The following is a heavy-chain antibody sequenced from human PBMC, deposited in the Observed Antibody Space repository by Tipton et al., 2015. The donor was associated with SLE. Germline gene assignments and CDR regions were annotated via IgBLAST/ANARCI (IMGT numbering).Heavy chain of an antibody. Sequence: SLRLSCAASGFTFSSYWMHWVRQAPGKGLVWVSRIYTDGSRTHYADSVRGRFTISRDNAKNTLYLQMNSLRAEDTAAYYCAREYADVGYGYGVDYWGQGTLVTVSS. V-gene: IGHV3-74*01. J-gene: IGHJ4*02. D-gene: IGHD5-18*01. CDR2: IYTDGSRT. CDR3: AREYADVGYGYGVDY. CDR1: GFTFSSYW.